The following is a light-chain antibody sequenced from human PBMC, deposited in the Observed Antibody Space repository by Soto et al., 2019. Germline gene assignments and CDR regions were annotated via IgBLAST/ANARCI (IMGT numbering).Light chain of an antibody. J-gene: IGKJ5*01. CDR2: DAS. V-gene: IGKV3-11*01. CDR1: QSISRY. Sequence: EIVLTQSPATLSLFPGERATLSCRASQSISRYLAWYQQKPGQAPRLLIFDASNRATGIPARFSGSGSGTDFTLTISSLESEDFAVYYCQQRTSWVTFGQGTRLAIK. CDR3: QQRTSWVT.